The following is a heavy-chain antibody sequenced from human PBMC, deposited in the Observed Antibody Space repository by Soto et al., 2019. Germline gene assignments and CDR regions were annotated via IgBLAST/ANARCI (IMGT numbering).Heavy chain of an antibody. V-gene: IGHV3-23*01. CDR2: ISGSGGST. CDR1: GFTFSSYV. CDR3: AKVAVAGKIRWNFDL. J-gene: IGHJ2*01. Sequence: EVQLLESGGGLVQPGGSLRLSCAASGFTFSSYVMRWVRQAPGKGLEWVSDISGSGGSTYYADSVKGRFTISRDNSKNTLYLQMNSLRAEDTAVYYCAKVAVAGKIRWNFDLWGRGTLVTVSS. D-gene: IGHD6-19*01.